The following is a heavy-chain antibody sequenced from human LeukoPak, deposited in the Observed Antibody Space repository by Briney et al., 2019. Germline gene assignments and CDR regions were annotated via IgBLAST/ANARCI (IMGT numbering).Heavy chain of an antibody. CDR2: IYYSGST. CDR3: ARDEIAARCIDY. D-gene: IGHD6-6*01. J-gene: IGHJ4*02. CDR1: GGSISSSSYY. V-gene: IGHV4-39*07. Sequence: PSETLSLTCTVSGGSISSSSYYWGWIRQPPGKGLEWIGSIYYSGSTYYNPSLKSRVTISVDTSKNQFSLKLSSVTAADTAVYYCARDEIAARCIDYWGQGTLVTVSS.